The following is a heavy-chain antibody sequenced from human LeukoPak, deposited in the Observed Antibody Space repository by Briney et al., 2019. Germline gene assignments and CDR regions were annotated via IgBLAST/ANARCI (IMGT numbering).Heavy chain of an antibody. J-gene: IGHJ4*02. D-gene: IGHD5-18*01. CDR2: IYHSGST. CDR1: GYSISSGYY. CDR3: ARNPYSYGPIDY. Sequence: SETLSLTCTVSGYSISSGYYWGWIRQPPGKGLEWIGSIYHSGSTYYNPSLKSRVTISVDTSKNQFSLKLSSVTAADTAVYYCARNPYSYGPIDYWGQGTLVTVSS. V-gene: IGHV4-38-2*02.